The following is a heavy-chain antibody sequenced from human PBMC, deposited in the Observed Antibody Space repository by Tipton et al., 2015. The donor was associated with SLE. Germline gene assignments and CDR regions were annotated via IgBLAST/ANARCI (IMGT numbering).Heavy chain of an antibody. V-gene: IGHV4-31*03. Sequence: TLSLTCTVSGGSITIGGDYWSWIRPHPEKGLEWIGYIYYSGSAYYNPSLESRITIPLDTSKNQFSLKMTSVTAADTAVYYCARAPDHDDSGYSEREGWFGPWGQGTLVTVSS. D-gene: IGHD3-22*01. CDR2: IYYSGSA. CDR3: ARAPDHDDSGYSEREGWFGP. J-gene: IGHJ5*02. CDR1: GGSITIGGDY.